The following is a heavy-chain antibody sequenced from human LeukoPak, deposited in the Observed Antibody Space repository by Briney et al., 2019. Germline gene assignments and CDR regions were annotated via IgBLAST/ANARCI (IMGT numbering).Heavy chain of an antibody. CDR2: IIPIFGTA. CDR3: ARAGGDCSSTSCYGHYYYGMDV. Sequence: SVKASCKASGGTFSSYAISWVRQAPGQGLEWMGGIIPIFGTANYAQKFQGRVTITADKSTSTAYMELSSLRSEDTAVYYCARAGGDCSSTSCYGHYYYGMDVWGKGTTVTVSS. D-gene: IGHD2-2*01. CDR1: GGTFSSYA. J-gene: IGHJ6*04. V-gene: IGHV1-69*06.